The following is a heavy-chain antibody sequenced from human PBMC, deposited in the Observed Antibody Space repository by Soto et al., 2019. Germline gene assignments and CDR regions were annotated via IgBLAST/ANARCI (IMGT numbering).Heavy chain of an antibody. V-gene: IGHV3-30*18. D-gene: IGHD5-18*01. CDR3: AKGFSYSVIDY. CDR2: ISYDGSNK. Sequence: QVQLVESGGGVVQPGRSLRLSCAASGFTFSTYGMHWVRQAPGKGLEWVAVISYDGSNKYYAEPVKGRFTISRDNSKNTLYLQMSSLRAEDTAVYYCAKGFSYSVIDYWGQGTLVTVSS. CDR1: GFTFSTYG. J-gene: IGHJ4*02.